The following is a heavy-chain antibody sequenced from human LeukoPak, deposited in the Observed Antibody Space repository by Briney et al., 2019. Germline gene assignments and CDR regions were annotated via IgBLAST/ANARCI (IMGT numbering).Heavy chain of an antibody. CDR3: ARETYYYGSGSYYNAEYNWFDP. CDR2: IIPIFGTA. CDR1: GYTFTSYG. J-gene: IGHJ5*02. D-gene: IGHD3-10*01. V-gene: IGHV1-69*13. Sequence: SVKVSCKASGYTFTSYGISWVRQAPGQGLEWMGGIIPIFGTANYAQKFQGRVTITADESTSTAYMELSSLRSEDTAVYYCARETYYYGSGSYYNAEYNWFDPWGQGTLVTVSS.